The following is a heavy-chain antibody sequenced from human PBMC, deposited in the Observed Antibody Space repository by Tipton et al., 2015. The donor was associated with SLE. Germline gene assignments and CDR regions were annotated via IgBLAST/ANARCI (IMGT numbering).Heavy chain of an antibody. CDR3: ARGRLVRGDYFVDY. D-gene: IGHD3-10*01. Sequence: TLSLTCTVSGGSISSHYWSWIRQPPGKGLEWIGYIYYSGSTYYNPSPKSRVTISVDTSKNQFSLKLSSVTAADTAVYYCARGRLVRGDYFVDYWGQGTLVTVSS. CDR1: GGSISSHY. V-gene: IGHV4-59*08. J-gene: IGHJ4*02. CDR2: IYYSGST.